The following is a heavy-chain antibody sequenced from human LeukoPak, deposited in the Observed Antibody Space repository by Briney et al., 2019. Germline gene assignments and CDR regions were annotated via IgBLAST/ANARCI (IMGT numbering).Heavy chain of an antibody. D-gene: IGHD1-26*01. CDR2: GSNK. Sequence: GSNKYSADSMKGRFTFSRDNSKNTLCLHLNSLRAEDTAVYYCAGGGDSKSYFGYFDYWAQGTLVTVSS. CDR3: AGGGDSKSYFGYFDY. V-gene: IGHV3-30*07. J-gene: IGHJ4*02.